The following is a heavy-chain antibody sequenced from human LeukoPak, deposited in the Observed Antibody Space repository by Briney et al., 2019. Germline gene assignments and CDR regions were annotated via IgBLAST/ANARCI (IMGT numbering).Heavy chain of an antibody. Sequence: PSETLSLTCAVYGGPFSGYYWSWIRQPPGKGLEWIGEINHSGSTNYNPSLKSRVTISVDTSKNQFSLKLSSVTAADTAVYYCAKGGRYCSSTSCYIRGWFDPWGQGTLVTVSS. J-gene: IGHJ5*02. V-gene: IGHV4-34*01. CDR2: INHSGST. D-gene: IGHD2-2*02. CDR1: GGPFSGYY. CDR3: AKGGRYCSSTSCYIRGWFDP.